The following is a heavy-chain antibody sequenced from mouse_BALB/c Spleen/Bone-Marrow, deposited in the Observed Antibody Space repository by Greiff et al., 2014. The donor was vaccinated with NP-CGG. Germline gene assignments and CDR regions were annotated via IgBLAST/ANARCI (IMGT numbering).Heavy chain of an antibody. CDR2: IRNKPNGYTT. D-gene: IGHD1-1*01. Sequence: EVQLVESGGGLVQPGGSLRLSCATSGFTFTDYYMSWVRQPPGKALEWLGFIRNKPNGYTTEYSASVKGRFAISRDNSQSILYLQMNTLRAEDSVTYYCARDDYGRGYWGQGTTLTVSS. V-gene: IGHV7-3*02. CDR3: ARDDYGRGY. J-gene: IGHJ2*01. CDR1: GFTFTDYY.